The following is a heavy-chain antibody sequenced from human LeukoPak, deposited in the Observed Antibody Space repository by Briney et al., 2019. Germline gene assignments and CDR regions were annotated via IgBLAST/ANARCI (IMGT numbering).Heavy chain of an antibody. V-gene: IGHV3-48*04. CDR2: ISSSSSTI. J-gene: IGHJ4*02. Sequence: PGGSLRLSCAASGFTFSSYSMNWVRQAPGKGLEWVSYISSSSSTIYYADSVKGRFTISRDNAKNSLYLQMNSLRAEDTALYYCARDYYGSGSEGEDVDYWGQGTLVTVSS. CDR1: GFTFSSYS. CDR3: ARDYYGSGSEGEDVDY. D-gene: IGHD3-10*01.